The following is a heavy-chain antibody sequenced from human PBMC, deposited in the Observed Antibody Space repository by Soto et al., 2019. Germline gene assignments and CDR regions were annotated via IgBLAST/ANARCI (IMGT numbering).Heavy chain of an antibody. CDR1: GFTFSSYW. CDR3: ARVATRSWYYFDY. V-gene: IGHV3-7*05. CDR2: IKQDGSEK. J-gene: IGHJ4*02. D-gene: IGHD6-13*01. Sequence: GGSLRLSCAASGFTFSSYWMSWVRQAPGKGLEWVANIKQDGSEKYYVDSVKGRFTISRDNAKNSLYLQMNSLRAEDTAVYYCARVATRSWYYFDYWGQGTLVTVSS.